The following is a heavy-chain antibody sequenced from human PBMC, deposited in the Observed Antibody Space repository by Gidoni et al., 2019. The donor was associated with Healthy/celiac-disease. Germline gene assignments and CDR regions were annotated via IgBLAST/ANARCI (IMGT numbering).Heavy chain of an antibody. J-gene: IGHJ4*02. V-gene: IGHV1-69*01. CDR3: ARVRIPAAIHGNFDY. CDR1: GGTFSSYD. Sequence: QVQLVQSGAEVKKPGSSVQVSCKASGGTFSSYDISWVRQAPGQGLEWMGGITPIFGTANYAQKFQGRVTITADESTSTAYMELSSLRSEDTAVYYCARVRIPAAIHGNFDYWGQGTLVTVSS. CDR2: ITPIFGTA. D-gene: IGHD2-2*01.